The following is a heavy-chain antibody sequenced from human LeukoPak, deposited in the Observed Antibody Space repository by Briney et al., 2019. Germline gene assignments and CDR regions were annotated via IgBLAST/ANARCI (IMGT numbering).Heavy chain of an antibody. J-gene: IGHJ4*02. CDR2: IKQDGSEK. V-gene: IGHV3-7*01. CDR1: GFSFSSYW. D-gene: IGHD3-10*01. CDR3: ASDWGTSWFGVMPYYFDL. Sequence: GGSLRLSCAASGFSFSSYWMSWVRQAPGGGLEWVANIKQDGSEKECGDSVRGRFTISKDKAKNSLHLQMDSLRADDTAVYCCASDWGTSWFGVMPYYFDLWGQGTLVTVSS.